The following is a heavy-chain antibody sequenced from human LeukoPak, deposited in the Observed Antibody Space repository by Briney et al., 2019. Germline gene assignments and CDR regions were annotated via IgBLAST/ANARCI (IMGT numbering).Heavy chain of an antibody. V-gene: IGHV4-34*01. CDR1: GVSFDDYY. D-gene: IGHD4-17*01. CDR2: INHSGYT. Sequence: SETLSLTCAVSGVSFDDYYWAWVRQTPGKGLEWIGEINHSGYTNDSPSLKSRVTLSIDTSRKQFSLNLRSVTVADAGIYYCTRTTTGHDYWGQGTLVTVSS. J-gene: IGHJ4*02. CDR3: TRTTTGHDY.